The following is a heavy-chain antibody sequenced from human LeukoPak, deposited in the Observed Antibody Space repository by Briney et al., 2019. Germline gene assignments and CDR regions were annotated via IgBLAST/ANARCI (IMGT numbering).Heavy chain of an antibody. CDR3: AKSQFIVVVVAAGGVGAFDI. J-gene: IGHJ3*02. CDR2: INIHGTGT. D-gene: IGHD2-15*01. Sequence: GGSLRLSCAASGFSFSSYWMHWVRQAPGKGLVWVSGINIHGTGTIYADSVKGRFTISRDNSKNTLYLQMNSLRAEDTAVYYCAKSQFIVVVVAAGGVGAFDIWGQETMVTVSS. V-gene: IGHV3-74*01. CDR1: GFSFSSYW.